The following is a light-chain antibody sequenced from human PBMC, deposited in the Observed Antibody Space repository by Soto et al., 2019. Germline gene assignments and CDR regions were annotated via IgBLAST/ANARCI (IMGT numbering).Light chain of an antibody. CDR2: TAS. J-gene: IGKJ5*01. CDR3: QQFNSYPIT. Sequence: DIQLTQSPSFLSASVGDRVTISCRASQDITNSLAWYHQKPGKTPNFLISTASTLQSGVPSRFSGTGSGTEFTLTISGLQPEDFATYYCQQFNSYPITFGQGTRLEI. CDR1: QDITNS. V-gene: IGKV1-9*01.